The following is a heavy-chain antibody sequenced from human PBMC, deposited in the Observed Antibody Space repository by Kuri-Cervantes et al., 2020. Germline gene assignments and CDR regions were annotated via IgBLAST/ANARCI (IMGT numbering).Heavy chain of an antibody. J-gene: IGHJ6*03. CDR3: TRGGYDFWSGYSHYYYMDV. V-gene: IGHV3-30*03. D-gene: IGHD3-3*01. CDR1: GFTFSSYG. Sequence: GGSLRLSCAASGFTFSSYGMHWVRQAPGKGLEWVAVISYDGSNKYYADSVKGRFTISRDNSKNTLYLQMNSLKTEDTAVYYCTRGGYDFWSGYSHYYYMDVWGKGTTVTVSS. CDR2: ISYDGSNK.